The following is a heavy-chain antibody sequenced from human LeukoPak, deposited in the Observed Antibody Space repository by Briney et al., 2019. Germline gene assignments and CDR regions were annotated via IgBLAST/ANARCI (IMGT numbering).Heavy chain of an antibody. CDR3: AEDLENSGSYPYFDY. CDR1: GFTFSSYG. D-gene: IGHD1-26*01. V-gene: IGHV3-30*02. CDR2: IRYDGRNK. J-gene: IGHJ4*02. Sequence: GGSLRLSCAASGFTFSSYGMHWVRQAPGKGLEWVAFIRYDGRNKYYADSVKGRFTISRDNSKNTLYLQMNSLRAEDTAVYYCAEDLENSGSYPYFDYWGQGTLVTVSS.